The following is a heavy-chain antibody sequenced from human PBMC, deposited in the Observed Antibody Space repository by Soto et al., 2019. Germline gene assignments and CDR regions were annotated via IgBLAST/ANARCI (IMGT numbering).Heavy chain of an antibody. CDR1: GFSFSGAV. D-gene: IGHD3-10*01. CDR3: IHYGSGSYSTDY. V-gene: IGHV3-73*02. Sequence: EVQVVESGGGLVQPGGSLKLSCAASGFSFSGAVMHWVRQASGTGLEWVGRISDRTPNYATTYAASVQGRFTISRDDSKDTAYLQMNSLKTEDTALYYCIHYGSGSYSTDYWGPGTLVTVSS. J-gene: IGHJ4*02. CDR2: ISDRTPNYAT.